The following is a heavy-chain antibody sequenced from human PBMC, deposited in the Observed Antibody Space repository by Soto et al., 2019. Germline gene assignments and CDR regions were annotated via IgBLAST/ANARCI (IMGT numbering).Heavy chain of an antibody. CDR2: VKTKIDGGTS. J-gene: IGHJ6*02. Sequence: GGSLRLSCAASGFSFSYAWMSWVRQAPGKGLEWVGRVKTKIDGGTSDYAAPVKGRFTISRDDSKRVVFLQMNSLKTEDTAVYYCTTDCSGGSCSQGDQSSFYAMDVWGQGTTVTVSS. D-gene: IGHD2-15*01. CDR1: GFSFSYAW. CDR3: TTDCSGGSCSQGDQSSFYAMDV. V-gene: IGHV3-15*01.